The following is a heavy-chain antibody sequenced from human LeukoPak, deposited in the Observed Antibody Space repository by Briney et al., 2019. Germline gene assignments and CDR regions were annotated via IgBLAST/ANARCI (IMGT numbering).Heavy chain of an antibody. D-gene: IGHD2-2*01. CDR1: GFTFSSYA. CDR3: AKVASDIVVVPAAIRSWDFDY. CDR2: ISGSGGST. J-gene: IGHJ4*02. Sequence: GGSLRLSCAASGFTFSSYAMSWVRQAPGKGLEWVSAISGSGGSTYYADSVKGRFTISRDNSKNTLYLQMNSLRAEDTAVYYCAKVASDIVVVPAAIRSWDFDYWGQGTLVTVSS. V-gene: IGHV3-23*01.